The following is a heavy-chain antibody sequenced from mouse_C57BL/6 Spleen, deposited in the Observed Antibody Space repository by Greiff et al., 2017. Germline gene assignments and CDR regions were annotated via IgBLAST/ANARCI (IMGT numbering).Heavy chain of an antibody. CDR2: INPGSGGT. J-gene: IGHJ1*03. CDR1: GYAFTNYL. Sequence: QVHVKQSGAELVRPGTSVKVSCKASGYAFTNYLIEWVKQRPGQGLEWIGVINPGSGGTNYNEKFKGKATLTADKSSSTAYMQLSSLTSEDSAVYFCARPPSPYWYFDVWGTGTTVTVSS. V-gene: IGHV1-54*01. CDR3: ARPPSPYWYFDV.